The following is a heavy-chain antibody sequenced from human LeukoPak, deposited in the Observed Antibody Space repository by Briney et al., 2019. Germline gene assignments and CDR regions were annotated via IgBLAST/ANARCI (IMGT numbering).Heavy chain of an antibody. J-gene: IGHJ4*02. CDR1: RFTFSSYW. Sequence: GGSLRLSCAASRFTFSSYWMSWVRQAPGKGLEWVANIKQDGSEKYYVDSVKGRFTISRDNAKNSLYLQMNSLRAEDTAVYYCAREGWSSGWSDYWGQGTLVTVSS. D-gene: IGHD6-19*01. CDR2: IKQDGSEK. CDR3: AREGWSSGWSDY. V-gene: IGHV3-7*01.